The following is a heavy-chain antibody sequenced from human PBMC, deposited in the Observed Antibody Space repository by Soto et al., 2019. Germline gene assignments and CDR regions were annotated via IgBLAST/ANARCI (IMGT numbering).Heavy chain of an antibody. J-gene: IGHJ5*02. Sequence: SETLSLTCTVSGGSISSSSYYWGWIRQPPGKGLEWIGSIYYSGSTYYNPSLKSRVTISVDTSKNQFSLKLSSVTAADTAVYYCARHLVYGSVFNWFDPWGQGTLVTVSS. V-gene: IGHV4-39*01. CDR2: IYYSGST. CDR1: GGSISSSSYY. CDR3: ARHLVYGSVFNWFDP. D-gene: IGHD3-10*01.